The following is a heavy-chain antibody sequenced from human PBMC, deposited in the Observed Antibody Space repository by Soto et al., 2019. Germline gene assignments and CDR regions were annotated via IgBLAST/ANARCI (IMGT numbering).Heavy chain of an antibody. J-gene: IGHJ5*02. Sequence: VASVKVSCKASGGTFSSCAISWVRQAPGQGLEWMGGIIPIFGTANYAQKFQGRVTITADESTSTAYMELSSLRSEDTAVYYCARGNGITMVRGVIIKRKAFDPWGQGTLVTVSS. D-gene: IGHD3-10*01. CDR2: IIPIFGTA. CDR1: GGTFSSCA. V-gene: IGHV1-69*13. CDR3: ARGNGITMVRGVIIKRKAFDP.